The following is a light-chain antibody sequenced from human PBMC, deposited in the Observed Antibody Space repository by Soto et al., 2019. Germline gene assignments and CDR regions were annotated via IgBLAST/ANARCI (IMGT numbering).Light chain of an antibody. CDR1: QSVSSY. CDR2: DAS. J-gene: IGKJ4*01. V-gene: IGKV3-11*01. CDR3: QQRSSWPLT. Sequence: PGEGPALSCRASQSVSSYLAWYQQKPGQAPRLLIYDASNRATGIPARFSGSGSGTDFTLTISSLQSEDFAVYYCQQRSSWPLTFGGGTKVDI.